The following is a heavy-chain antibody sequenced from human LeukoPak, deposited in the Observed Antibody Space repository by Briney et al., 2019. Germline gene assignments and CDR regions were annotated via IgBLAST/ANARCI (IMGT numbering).Heavy chain of an antibody. Sequence: RGESLKISCKTSGYSFTTYWIGWVRQMPGKGLEWMGIIYPGDSDTRYSPSFQGQVTISADKSISTAYLQWSSLKASDTAMYYCARLRLESSSWANDAFDIWGQGTMVTVSS. CDR1: GYSFTTYW. CDR3: ARLRLESSSWANDAFDI. D-gene: IGHD6-13*01. J-gene: IGHJ3*02. V-gene: IGHV5-51*01. CDR2: IYPGDSDT.